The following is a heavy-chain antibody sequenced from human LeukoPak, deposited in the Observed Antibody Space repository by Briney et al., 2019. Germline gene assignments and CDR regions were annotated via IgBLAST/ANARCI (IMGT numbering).Heavy chain of an antibody. CDR2: IYYSGST. Sequence: SETLSLTCTVSGGSISSSSYYWGWIRQPPGKGLEWIGSIYYSGSTYYNPSLKSRVTISVDTSKNQFSLKLSSVTAADTAVYYCARRRRDCSSTSCSYYFDYWGQGTLVTVSS. CDR1: GGSISSSSYY. CDR3: ARRRRDCSSTSCSYYFDY. V-gene: IGHV4-39*01. J-gene: IGHJ4*02. D-gene: IGHD2-2*01.